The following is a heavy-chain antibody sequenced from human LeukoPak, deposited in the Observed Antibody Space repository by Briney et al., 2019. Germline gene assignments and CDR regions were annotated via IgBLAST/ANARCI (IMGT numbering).Heavy chain of an antibody. CDR1: GFTFSSYA. CDR2: ISGSGGST. Sequence: PGGSLRLSCAASGFTFSSYAMSWVRQAPGKGLEWVSAISGSGGSTYYADSVKGRFTISRDNSKSTLYLQMNSLRAEDTAVYYCAKAPLRYFDWSGYYFDYWGQGTLVTVSS. V-gene: IGHV3-23*01. CDR3: AKAPLRYFDWSGYYFDY. D-gene: IGHD3-9*01. J-gene: IGHJ4*02.